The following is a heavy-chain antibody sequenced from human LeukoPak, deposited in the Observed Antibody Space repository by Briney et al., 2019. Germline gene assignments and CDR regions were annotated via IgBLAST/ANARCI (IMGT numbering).Heavy chain of an antibody. D-gene: IGHD6-19*01. V-gene: IGHV3-23*01. J-gene: IGHJ4*02. CDR2: IPASGDST. CDR3: AKESSGGWYFDY. Sequence: GGSLRLSCAASGFTFSSYAMSWVRQAPGKGLEWVLSIPASGDSTYYADSVKGRFTISRDNSKNSLYLQMNSLRAEDTAVYYCAKESSGGWYFDYWGQGTLVTVSS. CDR1: GFTFSSYA.